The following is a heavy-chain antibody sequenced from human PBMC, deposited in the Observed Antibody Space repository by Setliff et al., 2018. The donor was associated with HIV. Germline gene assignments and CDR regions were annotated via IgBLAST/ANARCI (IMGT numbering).Heavy chain of an antibody. CDR1: GYTFTSYG. CDR3: ARGNTPGYCSGGSCSNHDY. V-gene: IGHV1-18*01. CDR2: ISGYNGNT. Sequence: ASVKVSCKASGYTFTSYGISWVRLAPGQGLEWMGWISGYNGNTNYAQKLQGRVTMTTDTSTSTAYMELTSLRSDDTAVYYCARGNTPGYCSGGSCSNHDYWGQGTLGTVSS. D-gene: IGHD2-15*01. J-gene: IGHJ4*02.